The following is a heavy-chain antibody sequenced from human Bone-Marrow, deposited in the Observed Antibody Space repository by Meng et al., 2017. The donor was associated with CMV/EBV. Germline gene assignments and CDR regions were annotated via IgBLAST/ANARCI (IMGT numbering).Heavy chain of an antibody. J-gene: IGHJ4*02. CDR1: GYTLTDYY. CDR3: ARSSGWSRFDY. D-gene: IGHD6-19*01. CDR2: INPNTDT. V-gene: IGHV1-2*02. Sequence: QVQLVQAGADAKKLGASVKVSCKASGYTLTDYYIHWVRQAPGQWLEWMGWINPNTDTNYAQNFQGRVTMTRDMSINTAYMELSRLTSGDTAVYYCARSSGWSRFDYWGQGTLVTVSS.